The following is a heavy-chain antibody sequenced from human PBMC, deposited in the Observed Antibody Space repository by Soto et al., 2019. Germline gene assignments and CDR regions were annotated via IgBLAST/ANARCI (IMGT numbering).Heavy chain of an antibody. D-gene: IGHD6-19*01. J-gene: IGHJ4*02. Sequence: VQLVESGGGVVQPGRSLRLSCAASGFTFSDYAMHWVRQAPGKGLEWVAVVSHDGRNTHYADSVEGRFTISRVSSKNLVALEMTGLRGEDAAGYCGAKGGRQWLVTSDFNYWGQGALVTVSS. CDR3: AKGGRQWLVTSDFNY. V-gene: IGHV3-30*18. CDR1: GFTFSDYA. CDR2: VSHDGRNT.